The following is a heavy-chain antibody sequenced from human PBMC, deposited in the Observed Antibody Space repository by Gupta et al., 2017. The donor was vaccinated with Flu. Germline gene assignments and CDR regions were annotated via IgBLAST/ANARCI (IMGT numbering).Heavy chain of an antibody. D-gene: IGHD6-19*01. Sequence: QVQLVQSGAEVKKPGASVKVSCKASGYTFTSYGISWVRQAPGQGLEWMGWISSYNGNTNYAQKLQGRVTMTTDTSTSTAYMELRSLRSDDTAVYYCARETTIAVAGTVYYYYYGMDVWGQGTTVTVSS. CDR1: GYTFTSYG. V-gene: IGHV1-18*01. CDR3: ARETTIAVAGTVYYYYYGMDV. J-gene: IGHJ6*02. CDR2: ISSYNGNT.